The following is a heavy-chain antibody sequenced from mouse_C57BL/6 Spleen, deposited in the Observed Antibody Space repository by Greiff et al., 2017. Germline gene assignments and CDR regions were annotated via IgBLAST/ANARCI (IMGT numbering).Heavy chain of an antibody. Sequence: EVKLVESGGGLVQPGGSLKLSCAASGFTFSDYYMYWVRQTPEKRLEWVAYISNGGGSPYYPDTVKGRFTISRDNAKNTLYLQMSRLKSEDTAMYYCARHADGYSYCDYWGQGTTLTVSS. CDR1: GFTFSDYY. V-gene: IGHV5-12*01. CDR2: ISNGGGSP. D-gene: IGHD2-3*01. J-gene: IGHJ2*01. CDR3: ARHADGYSYCDY.